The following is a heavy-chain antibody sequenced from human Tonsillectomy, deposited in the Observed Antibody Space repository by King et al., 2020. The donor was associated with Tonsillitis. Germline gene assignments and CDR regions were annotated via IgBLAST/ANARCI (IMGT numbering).Heavy chain of an antibody. CDR1: GFTFSDYY. CDR2: ISSSGSTI. Sequence: VQLVESGGGLVKPGGSLRLSCAASGFTFSDYYMSWIRQAPGKGLEWGSYISSSGSTIYYADSVKGRVTISRDNAKNSLYLQMNSLRAEDTAVYYCARERITMIVVVNDAFDIWGQGTMVTVSS. J-gene: IGHJ3*02. V-gene: IGHV3-11*01. CDR3: ARERITMIVVVNDAFDI. D-gene: IGHD3-22*01.